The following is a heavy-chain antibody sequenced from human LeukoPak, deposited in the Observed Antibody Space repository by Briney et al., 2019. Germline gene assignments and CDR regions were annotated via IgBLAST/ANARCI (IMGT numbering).Heavy chain of an antibody. CDR3: ARYRGYHDY. CDR2: INHSGST. D-gene: IGHD3-22*01. V-gene: IGHV4-34*01. Sequence: SETLSLTCAVYGGSFSGYYWSWIRQPPGKGLEWIGEINHSGSTNYNPSLKSRVTISVDTSKNQFSLKLNSVTAADTAVYYCARYRGYHDYWGQGTLVTVSS. J-gene: IGHJ4*02. CDR1: GGSFSGYY.